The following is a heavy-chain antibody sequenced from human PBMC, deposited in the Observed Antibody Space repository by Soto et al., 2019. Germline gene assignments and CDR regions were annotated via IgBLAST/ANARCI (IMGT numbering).Heavy chain of an antibody. CDR3: ARTAHYCRGGSCYIDY. D-gene: IGHD2-15*01. CDR2: MNPNSGNT. CDR1: GYTFTSYG. Sequence: ASVKVSCKASGYTFTSYGISWVRQAPGQGLEWMGWMNPNSGNTGYAQKFQGRVTMTRNTSISTAYMELSSLRSEDTAVYYCARTAHYCRGGSCYIDYWGQGTLVTVSS. V-gene: IGHV1-8*02. J-gene: IGHJ4*02.